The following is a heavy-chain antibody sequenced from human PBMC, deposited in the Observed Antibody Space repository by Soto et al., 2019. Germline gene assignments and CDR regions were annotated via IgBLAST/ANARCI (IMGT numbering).Heavy chain of an antibody. J-gene: IGHJ4*02. CDR3: ARDFGSGPPY. CDR1: GVTVRSYG. D-gene: IGHD6-19*01. CDR2: INQDRSEK. V-gene: IGHV3-7*03. Sequence: PGGCPRIGCAASGVTVRSYGMSWVRQAPGKGLEWVANINQDRSEKYYVDSVKGRFTISRDNAKNSLYLQMNSLRAEDTAIYYCARDFGSGPPYWGLGTLVTVSS.